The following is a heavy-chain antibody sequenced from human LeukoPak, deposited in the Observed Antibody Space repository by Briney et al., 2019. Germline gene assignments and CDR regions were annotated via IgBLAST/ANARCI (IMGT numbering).Heavy chain of an antibody. J-gene: IGHJ5*02. Sequence: SMKVSCKASGGTFSSYAISWVRQAPGQGLEWMGRIIPILGIANYAQKFQGRVTITADKSTSTAYMELSSLRSEDTAVYYCASGYCSGGSCYWFDPWGQGTLVTVSS. CDR2: IIPILGIA. D-gene: IGHD2-15*01. CDR1: GGTFSSYA. CDR3: ASGYCSGGSCYWFDP. V-gene: IGHV1-69*04.